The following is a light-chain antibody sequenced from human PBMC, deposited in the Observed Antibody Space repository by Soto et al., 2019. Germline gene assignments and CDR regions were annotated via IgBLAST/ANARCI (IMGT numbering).Light chain of an antibody. J-gene: IGKJ1*01. Sequence: EIVMTQSPATLSVPPGERATLSCRASQSVSSNLDWYQQKPGQAPRLLIYGASTRATGIPARFSGSGSGTEFTLTISSLQSEDFAVYYCQQYNNWPLTFGQGTKVDIK. CDR2: GAS. CDR3: QQYNNWPLT. CDR1: QSVSSN. V-gene: IGKV3-15*01.